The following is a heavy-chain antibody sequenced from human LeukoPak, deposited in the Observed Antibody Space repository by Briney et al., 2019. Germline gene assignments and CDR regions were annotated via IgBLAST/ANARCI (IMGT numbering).Heavy chain of an antibody. V-gene: IGHV4-4*07. CDR2: ILTNGNT. CDR3: ARSARVEPATGYYFDS. Sequence: SETLSLTCTVSGGSINGYFWSWMRQPAGKGLEWIGRILTNGNTDYNPSLNSRVTMSMDTSRNQFSLKLRSVSAADTAVYYCARSARVEPATGYYFDSWGPGTLVTVSS. D-gene: IGHD2-15*01. CDR1: GGSINGYF. J-gene: IGHJ4*02.